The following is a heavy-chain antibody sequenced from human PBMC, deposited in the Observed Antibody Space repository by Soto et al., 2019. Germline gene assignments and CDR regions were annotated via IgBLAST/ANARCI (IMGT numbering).Heavy chain of an antibody. CDR2: ISSSSSTI. J-gene: IGHJ5*02. CDR3: ARHPERIAQIGWFDP. Sequence: GGSLRLSSAASGFTFRSYSMNWVRQAPGKGLEWVSYISSSSSTIYYADSVKGRFTISRDNAKNSLYLQMNSLRAEDRAVYYCARHPERIAQIGWFDPWGQGTLVTVS. CDR1: GFTFRSYS. D-gene: IGHD6-13*01. V-gene: IGHV3-48*01.